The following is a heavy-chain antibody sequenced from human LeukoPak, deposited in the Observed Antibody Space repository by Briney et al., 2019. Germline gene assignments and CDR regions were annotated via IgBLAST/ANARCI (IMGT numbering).Heavy chain of an antibody. Sequence: ASVKVSCKASGYTFTSYGIAWVRQAPGQGLEWMGWISAYNGITSYAQKLQGRVTMTTDTSTSTAYMELRSLRSDDTAVYYCARRIAAAGDFDYWGQGTLVTVSS. D-gene: IGHD6-13*01. J-gene: IGHJ4*02. CDR2: ISAYNGIT. CDR3: ARRIAAAGDFDY. V-gene: IGHV1-18*01. CDR1: GYTFTSYG.